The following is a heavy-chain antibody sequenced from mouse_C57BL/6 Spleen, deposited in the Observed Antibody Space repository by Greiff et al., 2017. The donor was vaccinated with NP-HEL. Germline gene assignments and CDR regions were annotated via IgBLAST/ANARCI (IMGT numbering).Heavy chain of an antibody. J-gene: IGHJ4*01. Sequence: QVQLQQPGAELVMPGASVKLSCKASGYTFTSYWMHWVKQRPGQGLEWVGEIDPSDSYTNYNQKFKGKSTLTVDKSSSTAYMQLSSLTSEDSAVYYCARLDYWGQGTSVTVSS. V-gene: IGHV1-69*01. CDR1: GYTFTSYW. CDR2: IDPSDSYT. CDR3: ARLDY.